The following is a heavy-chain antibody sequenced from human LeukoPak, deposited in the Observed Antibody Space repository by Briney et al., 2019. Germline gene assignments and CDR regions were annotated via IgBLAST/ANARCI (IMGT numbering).Heavy chain of an antibody. J-gene: IGHJ6*02. CDR1: GFTFSSYG. CDR3: AKDLGKYSSTYYYYYYGMDV. V-gene: IGHV3-30*18. CDR2: ISYDGSNK. Sequence: PGRSLRLSCAASGFTFSSYGMHWVRQAPGKGLEWVAVISYDGSNKYYADSVKGRLTISRDNSKNTLYLQMNSLRAEDTAVYYCAKDLGKYSSTYYYYYYGMDVWGQGTTVTVSS. D-gene: IGHD6-13*01.